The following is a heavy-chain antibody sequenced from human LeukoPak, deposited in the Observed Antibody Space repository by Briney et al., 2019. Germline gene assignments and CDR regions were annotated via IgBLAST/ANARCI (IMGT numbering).Heavy chain of an antibody. CDR1: GFIFSNYP. D-gene: IGHD2-15*01. V-gene: IGHV3-30*04. CDR3: ARVSPPDLVDHDAFDI. CDR2: ISYDGSDT. J-gene: IGHJ3*02. Sequence: PGGSLRLSCAASGFIFSNYPMHWIRQAPGKGLEWVTLISYDGSDTYYADSVKGRITISRDNAKNTLYLQMNSLRAEDTAVYYCARVSPPDLVDHDAFDIWGQGTMVTVSS.